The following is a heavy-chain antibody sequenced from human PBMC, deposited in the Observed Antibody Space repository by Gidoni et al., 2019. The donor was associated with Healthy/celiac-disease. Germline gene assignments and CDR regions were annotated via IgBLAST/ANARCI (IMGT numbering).Heavy chain of an antibody. D-gene: IGHD5-18*01. CDR2: ISSSSSTI. CDR3: ARDPLRDTAMVNQNYYYYGMDV. Sequence: EVQLVESGGGLVQPGGSLRLSCAASGFTFSSYSMNWVPQAPGKGLEWVSYISSSSSTIYYADSVKGRFTISRDNAKNSLYLQMNSLRDEDTAVYYCARDPLRDTAMVNQNYYYYGMDVWGQGTTVTVSS. CDR1: GFTFSSYS. V-gene: IGHV3-48*02. J-gene: IGHJ6*02.